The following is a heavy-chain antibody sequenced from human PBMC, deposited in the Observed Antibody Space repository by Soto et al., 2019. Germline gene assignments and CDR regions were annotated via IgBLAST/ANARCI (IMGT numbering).Heavy chain of an antibody. J-gene: IGHJ4*02. CDR1: GFTFNSYA. Sequence: EVQLLESGGGLLQPGGSLRLSCAASGFTFNSYAMTWVRQVPGEGLAWVSRINGNADNSDYADSVKGRFTISRDNAMNRLYLQMDSLRADDTGVYYCVRDFRGAVAGSEFDHWGQGTLVTVSS. D-gene: IGHD6-19*01. V-gene: IGHV3-23*01. CDR3: VRDFRGAVAGSEFDH. CDR2: INGNADNS.